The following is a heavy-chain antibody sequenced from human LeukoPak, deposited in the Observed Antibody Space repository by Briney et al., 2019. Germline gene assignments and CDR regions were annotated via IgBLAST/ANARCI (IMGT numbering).Heavy chain of an antibody. CDR2: INWSGDST. J-gene: IGHJ4*02. V-gene: IGHV3-20*04. CDR3: ARYGASVY. CDR1: GFIFDDYG. D-gene: IGHD3-10*01. Sequence: GGSLRLSCAPSGFIFDDYGMSWVRQPPGKGLEWVSGINWSGDSTGYADSVKGRFTISRDNARNSLYLQMNSLRAEDTALYYCARYGASVYWAQGTLVTVSS.